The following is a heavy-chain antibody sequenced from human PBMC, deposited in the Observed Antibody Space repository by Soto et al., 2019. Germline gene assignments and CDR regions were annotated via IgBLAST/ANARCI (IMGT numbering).Heavy chain of an antibody. CDR3: ARGMGHYYYYGMDV. V-gene: IGHV1-3*01. CDR1: GYTFTSYG. D-gene: IGHD1-26*01. Sequence: ASVKVSCKASGYTFTSYGINWVRQAPGRGLEWMGWINPGNGNTKYSQQFQGRVIIDRDTSASTAYMELSSLRAEDTAVYYCARGMGHYYYYGMDVCGQGTTVTVSS. J-gene: IGHJ6*02. CDR2: INPGNGNT.